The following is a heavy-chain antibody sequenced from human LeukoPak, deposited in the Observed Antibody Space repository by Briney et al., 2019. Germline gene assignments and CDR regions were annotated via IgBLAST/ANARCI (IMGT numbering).Heavy chain of an antibody. Sequence: PSETLSLTCTVSGGSISSGSYYWSWIRQPGGKGLEWIGRIYTSGSTNYNPSRKSRITISVDTSKNQFSLKLSSVTAADTAVYYCARAAVNYYDSSGYIVTGAIDYWGQGTLVTVSS. D-gene: IGHD3-22*01. CDR1: GGSISSGSYY. CDR2: IYTSGST. CDR3: ARAAVNYYDSSGYIVTGAIDY. V-gene: IGHV4-61*02. J-gene: IGHJ4*02.